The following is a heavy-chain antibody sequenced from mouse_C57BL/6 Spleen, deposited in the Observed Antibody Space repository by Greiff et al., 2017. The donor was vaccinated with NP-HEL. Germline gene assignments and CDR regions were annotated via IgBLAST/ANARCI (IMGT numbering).Heavy chain of an antibody. CDR1: GYTFTSYW. J-gene: IGHJ1*03. CDR2: IDPSDSYT. CDR3: TVVARDFDV. Sequence: QVQLQQPGAELVKPGASVKLSCKASGYTFTSYWMQWVKQRPGQGLEWIGEIDPSDSYTNYNQKFKGKATLTVDTSSSTAYMQLSSLTSEDSAVYYRTVVARDFDVWGTGTTVTVSS. V-gene: IGHV1-50*01. D-gene: IGHD1-1*01.